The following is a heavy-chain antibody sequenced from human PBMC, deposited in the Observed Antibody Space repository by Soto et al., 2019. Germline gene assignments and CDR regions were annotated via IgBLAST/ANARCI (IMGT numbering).Heavy chain of an antibody. CDR1: GGSISSYY. Sequence: SETLSLTCTVSGGSISSYYWSWIRQPPGKGLEWIGYVSSTGSTNYNPSLKSRVILSLDTSTSEVSLSLTSVTAADAAVYFCARFSPPRKSYDSNPGWFDPWGQGTMVPVSS. V-gene: IGHV4-59*01. D-gene: IGHD3-22*01. CDR2: VSSTGST. CDR3: ARFSPPRKSYDSNPGWFDP. J-gene: IGHJ5*02.